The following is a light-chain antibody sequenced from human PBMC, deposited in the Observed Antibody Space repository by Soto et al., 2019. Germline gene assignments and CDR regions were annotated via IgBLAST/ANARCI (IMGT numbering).Light chain of an antibody. CDR1: RSVRSY. CDR3: QQRYAWPPIT. CDR2: DAS. J-gene: IGKJ5*01. V-gene: IGKV3-11*01. Sequence: EIVLTQSPATLSLSPGERATLSCRASRSVRSYLAWYQQKPVQAPRLLIYDASNRAAGIPARYSGSGSETDFTLTISNLEPEDFAFYYGQQRYAWPPITFGQGTRLEIK.